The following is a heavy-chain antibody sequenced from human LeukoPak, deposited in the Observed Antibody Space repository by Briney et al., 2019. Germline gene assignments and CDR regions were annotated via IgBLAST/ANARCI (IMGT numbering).Heavy chain of an antibody. CDR2: ISGSGGST. D-gene: IGHD5-24*01. Sequence: GGSLRLSCAASGFTFSSNWLSWVRQAPGKGLEWVSAISGSGGSTYYADSVKGRFTISRDNSKNTLYLQMNSLRAEDTAVYYCAKDSDVEMATIFCLWGQGTLVTVSS. CDR1: GFTFSSNW. V-gene: IGHV3-23*01. CDR3: AKDSDVEMATIFCL. J-gene: IGHJ4*02.